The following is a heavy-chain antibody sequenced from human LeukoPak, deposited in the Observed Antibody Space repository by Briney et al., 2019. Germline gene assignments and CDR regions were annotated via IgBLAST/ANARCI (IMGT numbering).Heavy chain of an antibody. V-gene: IGHV3-30*02. CDR3: AKTSGYRGYEQNDAFDI. CDR2: IRYDGSNK. J-gene: IGHJ3*02. D-gene: IGHD5-12*01. Sequence: PGGSLRLSCAASGFTISSYGMHWVRQAPGKGLEWVAFIRYDGSNKYYADSVKGRFTISRDNSKNTLYLQMNSLRAEDTAVYYCAKTSGYRGYEQNDAFDIWGQGTMVTVSS. CDR1: GFTISSYG.